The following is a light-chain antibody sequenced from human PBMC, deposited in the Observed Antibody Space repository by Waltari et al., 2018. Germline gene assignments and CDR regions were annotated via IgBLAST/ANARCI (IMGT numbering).Light chain of an antibody. Sequence: EIVLTQSPGTLSLSPGERATLSCRASQSVSSSYLAWYQQTPGQAPSLLIYDASSRATGIPDRFSGSGSETDFTLTINRLEPEDFAVYYCQQYHSSPPTFGGGTKVEIK. V-gene: IGKV3-20*01. J-gene: IGKJ4*01. CDR1: QSVSSSY. CDR3: QQYHSSPPT. CDR2: DAS.